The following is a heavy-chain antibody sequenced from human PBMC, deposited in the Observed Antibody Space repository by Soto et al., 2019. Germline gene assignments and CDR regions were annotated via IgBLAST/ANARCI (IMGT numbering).Heavy chain of an antibody. CDR2: IPSDGSNK. CDR1: GFTFSTYG. V-gene: IGHV3-30*03. J-gene: IGHJ5*02. Sequence: QVQLVESGGGVVQPGRSLRLSCAASGFTFSTYGMFWVRQPPGKGLEWVAAIPSDGSNKYYADSVKGRFTISRDNSNNTLFLQMHSLRTENTAVYDCYHYFHPCQSYALYSWFDPWGQGTLVPVSS. CDR3: YHYFHPCQSYALYSWFDP. D-gene: IGHD3-16*01.